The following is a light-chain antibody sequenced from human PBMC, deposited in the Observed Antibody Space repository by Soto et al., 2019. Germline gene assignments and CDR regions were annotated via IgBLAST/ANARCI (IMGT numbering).Light chain of an antibody. CDR3: CSYARGDTYV. V-gene: IGLV2-23*02. Sequence: QSALTQPASVSGSPGQSITISCTGTSSDVGSYNFVSWYQQHPGKAPKLMIYEVTKRPSGISDRFSGSKSGNAASLTISGLQTEDEADYYCCSYARGDTYVFGTGTKVPVL. CDR2: EVT. J-gene: IGLJ1*01. CDR1: SSDVGSYNF.